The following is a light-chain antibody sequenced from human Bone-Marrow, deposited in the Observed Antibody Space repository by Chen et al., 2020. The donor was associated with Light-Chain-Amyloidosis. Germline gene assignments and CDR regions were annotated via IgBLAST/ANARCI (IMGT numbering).Light chain of an antibody. CDR1: NIGSTS. CDR3: PVWDRSSDRPV. Sequence: SYVLTQPSSVSVAPGQTATIACGGNNIGSTSVHWYQQTPGQAPLLVVYDDSDRPSGIHERLSGSTSGNTAILTISGVEAGDDADYYCPVWDRSSDRPVFGGGTKLTVL. V-gene: IGLV3-21*02. J-gene: IGLJ3*02. CDR2: DDS.